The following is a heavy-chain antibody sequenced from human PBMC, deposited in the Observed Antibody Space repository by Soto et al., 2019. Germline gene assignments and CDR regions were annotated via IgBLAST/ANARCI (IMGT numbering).Heavy chain of an antibody. D-gene: IGHD1-26*01. Sequence: ASVKASCKASGYTFTGYYIHWARQAPGQGLEWMGWINPNSGGTNYAQKFQGWVTMTRDTSISTAYMELSRLRSDDTAVYYCAISRRIVGAILSAFDIWGQGTMVTVSS. CDR3: AISRRIVGAILSAFDI. J-gene: IGHJ3*02. CDR2: INPNSGGT. CDR1: GYTFTGYY. V-gene: IGHV1-2*04.